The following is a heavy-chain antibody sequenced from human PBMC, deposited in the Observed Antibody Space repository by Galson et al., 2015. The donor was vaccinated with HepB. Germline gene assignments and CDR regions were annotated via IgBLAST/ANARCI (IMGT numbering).Heavy chain of an antibody. CDR3: AKAGRAYGDFHYFDY. CDR1: GFTFNSFG. J-gene: IGHJ4*02. CDR2: SLYDGINK. D-gene: IGHD4-17*01. Sequence: SLRLSCAASGFTFNSFGMHWVRRAPGKGLEWVAVSLYDGINKYYEDSVQGRFTVSRDNAKNTLYLQMNSLRADDTAVYYCAKAGRAYGDFHYFDYWGQGALVTVSS. V-gene: IGHV3-30*18.